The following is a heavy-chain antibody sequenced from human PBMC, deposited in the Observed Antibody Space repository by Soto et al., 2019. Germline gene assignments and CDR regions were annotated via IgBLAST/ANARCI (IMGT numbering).Heavy chain of an antibody. CDR1: GFTVNSNY. CDR3: ARDHGVYCGGDCYSGFDY. J-gene: IGHJ4*02. D-gene: IGHD2-21*02. V-gene: IGHV3-30-3*01. CDR2: ISYDGSNK. Sequence: GGSLRLSCAASGFTVNSNYMSWVRQAPGKGLEWVAVISYDGSNKYYADSVKGRFTISRDNSKNTLYLQMNSLRAEDTAVYYCARDHGVYCGGDCYSGFDYWGQGT.